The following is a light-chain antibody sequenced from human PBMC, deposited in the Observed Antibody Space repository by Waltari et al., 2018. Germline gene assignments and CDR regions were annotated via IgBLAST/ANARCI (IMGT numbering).Light chain of an antibody. CDR1: QNIHKF. CDR2: AAS. V-gene: IGKV1-39*01. CDR3: QQSYSTPYT. Sequence: DIHMTQSPSSLSASVGDRVSIPCRASQNIHKFLNWYQQQPGKAPKLLIYAASNLQGGVPSWFSGSGSGTDFTLTISILQPADFATYYCQQSYSTPYTFGQVTKVEIK. J-gene: IGKJ2*01.